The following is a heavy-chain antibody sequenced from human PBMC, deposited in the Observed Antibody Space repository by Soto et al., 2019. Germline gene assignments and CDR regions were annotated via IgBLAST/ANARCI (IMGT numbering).Heavy chain of an antibody. Sequence: PSETLSLTCTVSGGSISSGDYYWSWIRQPPGKGLEWIGYIYYSGSTYYNPSLKSRVTISVDTSKNQFSLKLSSVTAADTAVYYCARTYYDFWSGYYWFDPWGQGTLVTVSS. CDR1: GGSISSGDYY. CDR3: ARTYYDFWSGYYWFDP. J-gene: IGHJ5*02. D-gene: IGHD3-3*01. CDR2: IYYSGST. V-gene: IGHV4-30-4*01.